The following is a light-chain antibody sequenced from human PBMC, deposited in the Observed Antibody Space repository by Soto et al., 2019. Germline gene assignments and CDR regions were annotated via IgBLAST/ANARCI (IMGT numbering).Light chain of an antibody. J-gene: IGKJ5*01. CDR2: AAS. CDR1: QDISTW. V-gene: IGKV1-12*01. CDR3: QHADSLPLIT. Sequence: DIQRTQSPPSVSASLGDSVSITCRASQDISTWLAWYQQKPGKAPRLLIYAASSLQTGVPSRFSGSGSGTDFTLTISSLQPEDFATYYCQHADSLPLITFGQGTRLEIK.